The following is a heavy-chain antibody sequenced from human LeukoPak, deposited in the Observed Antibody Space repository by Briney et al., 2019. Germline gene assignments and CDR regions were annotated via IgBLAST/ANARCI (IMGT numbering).Heavy chain of an antibody. CDR1: GFTVSSNY. D-gene: IGHD1-26*01. V-gene: IGHV3-53*01. Sequence: GGSLRLSCAASGFTVSSNYMSWVRQAPGKGLEWVSVIYSGGSTYYADSVKGRFTISRDNSKNTLFLQMNSLRAEATAMYYCARVYGGSYYDYWGQGTLVTVSS. CDR3: ARVYGGSYYDY. CDR2: IYSGGST. J-gene: IGHJ4*02.